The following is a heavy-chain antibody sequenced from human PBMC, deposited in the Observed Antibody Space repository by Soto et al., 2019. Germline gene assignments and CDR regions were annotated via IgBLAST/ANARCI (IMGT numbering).Heavy chain of an antibody. CDR2: IIPIFGTA. D-gene: IGHD3-22*01. J-gene: IGHJ6*02. CDR1: GGTFSSYA. V-gene: IGHV1-69*01. CDR3: ASVLLYYYDSSGYYYGMDV. Sequence: QVQLVQSGAEVKKPGSSVKVSCKASGGTFSSYAISWVRQAPGQGLEWMGGIIPIFGTANYAQKFQGRVTITADESTSTAYMELSSLRSEDTAVYYCASVLLYYYDSSGYYYGMDVWGQGTTVTVSS.